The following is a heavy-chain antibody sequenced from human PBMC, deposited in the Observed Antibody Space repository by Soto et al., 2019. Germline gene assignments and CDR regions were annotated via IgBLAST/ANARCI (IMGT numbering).Heavy chain of an antibody. Sequence: QVQLVQSGAEVKKPGASVKVSCKASGYTFTRYDINWVRQATGQGLEWMGWMNPNSGNTGYAQKFQGRATMTRNTSISTAYMELSSLRSADTAVYYCARARTGTTSMDVWGQGTTVTVSS. V-gene: IGHV1-8*01. J-gene: IGHJ6*02. CDR3: ARARTGTTSMDV. CDR2: MNPNSGNT. D-gene: IGHD1-1*01. CDR1: GYTFTRYD.